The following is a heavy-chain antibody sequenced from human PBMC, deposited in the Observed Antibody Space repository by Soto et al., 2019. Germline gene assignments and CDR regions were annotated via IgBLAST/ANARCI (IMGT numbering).Heavy chain of an antibody. D-gene: IGHD1-26*01. CDR3: AREGHHIVGTTY. CDR2: IYYSGST. J-gene: IGHJ4*02. V-gene: IGHV4-39*02. CDR1: GGSISSSSYY. Sequence: SETLSLTCTVSGGSISSSSYYWGWIRQPPGKGLEWIGSIYYSGSTYYNPSLKSRVTISVDTSKNQFSLKLSSVTAADTAVYYCAREGHHIVGTTYRGQGTLVTVSS.